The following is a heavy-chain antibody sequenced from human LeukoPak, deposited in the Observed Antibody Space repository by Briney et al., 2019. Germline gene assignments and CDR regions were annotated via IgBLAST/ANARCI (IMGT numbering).Heavy chain of an antibody. Sequence: GRSLRLSCAASGFTFSSYGMHWVRQAPGKGLEWVAGIRAGGGSTYYADSVKGRFTISRDNSKNTLYLQLNSLTAEDTAVYYCAKYGDTRIITGAGHFDFWGQGTLVTVSS. CDR1: GFTFSSYG. CDR2: IRAGGGST. V-gene: IGHV3-23*01. D-gene: IGHD4-17*01. J-gene: IGHJ4*02. CDR3: AKYGDTRIITGAGHFDF.